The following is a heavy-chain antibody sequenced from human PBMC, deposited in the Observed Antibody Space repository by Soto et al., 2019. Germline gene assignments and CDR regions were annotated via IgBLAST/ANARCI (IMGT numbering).Heavy chain of an antibody. V-gene: IGHV4-30-4*01. CDR2: IYYSGST. J-gene: IGHJ6*02. CDR1: GGSISSGDYY. D-gene: IGHD3-9*01. CDR3: ARSDILPGSPVDV. Sequence: SETLSLTCTVSGGSISSGDYYWSWIRQPPGKGLEWIGYIYYSGSTYYNPSLKSRVTISVDTSKNQFSLKLSSVTAADTAVYYCARSDILPGSPVDVWGHGTTVTVSS.